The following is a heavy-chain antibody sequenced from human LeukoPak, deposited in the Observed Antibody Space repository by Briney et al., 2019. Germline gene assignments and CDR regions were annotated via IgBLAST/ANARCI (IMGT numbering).Heavy chain of an antibody. J-gene: IGHJ4*02. CDR2: IYTSGGT. V-gene: IGHV4-4*07. D-gene: IGHD1-7*01. Sequence: TLSLTCTVSGGSISSYYWSWIRQPAGKGLEGIGRIYTSGGTNYNPSLKSRVTMSVDTSKNQFSLKLSSVTAADTAVYYCAREGDNWNSLGYFDYWGQGTLVTVSS. CDR3: AREGDNWNSLGYFDY. CDR1: GGSISSYY.